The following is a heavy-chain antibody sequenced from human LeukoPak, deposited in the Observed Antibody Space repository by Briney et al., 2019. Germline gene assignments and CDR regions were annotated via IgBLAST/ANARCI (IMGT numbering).Heavy chain of an antibody. CDR1: GFTFSDYY. CDR2: INHSGST. Sequence: GSLILSCAASGFTFSDYYMSRIRQPPGKGLEWIGEINHSGSTNYNPSLKSRVTISVDTSKNQFSLKLSSVTAADTAVYYCARLSGWYYNLGWFDPWGQGTLVTVSS. D-gene: IGHD6-19*01. V-gene: IGHV4-34*01. J-gene: IGHJ5*02. CDR3: ARLSGWYYNLGWFDP.